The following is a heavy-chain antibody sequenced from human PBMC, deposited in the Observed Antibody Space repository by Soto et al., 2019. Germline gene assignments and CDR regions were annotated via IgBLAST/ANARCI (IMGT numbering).Heavy chain of an antibody. J-gene: IGHJ4*02. CDR1: GGSISSNNYY. D-gene: IGHD3-22*01. V-gene: IGHV4-39*01. CDR2: IYYSGST. CDR3: ARNASAVLSGFYPYYFDD. Sequence: SETLSLTCIVSGGSISSNNYYWGWIRQPPGKGLGWIASIYYSGSTYYNPSLKSRVTISVDTPKNQFSLKLSSVTAADTAVYYCARNASAVLSGFYPYYFDDWGQGTLVTVSS.